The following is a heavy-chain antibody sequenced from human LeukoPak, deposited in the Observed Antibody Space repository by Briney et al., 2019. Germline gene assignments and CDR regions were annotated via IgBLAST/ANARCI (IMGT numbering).Heavy chain of an antibody. Sequence: SGTLSLTCAVSGGSISSSNWWSWVRQPPGKGLEWIGYIYYTGSTRYNPSLKSRVTMSLDASKNQFSLELNSVTPADTAVYYCARGGNYWPQWWFDPWGRGTLVSVSS. CDR3: ARGGNYWPQWWFDP. CDR1: GGSISSSNW. D-gene: IGHD1-26*01. CDR2: IYYTGST. V-gene: IGHV4-4*02. J-gene: IGHJ5*02.